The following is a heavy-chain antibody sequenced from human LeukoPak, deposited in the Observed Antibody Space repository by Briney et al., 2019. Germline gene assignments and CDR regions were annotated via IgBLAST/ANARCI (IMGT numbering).Heavy chain of an antibody. J-gene: IGHJ5*02. CDR3: ARGYGCSGCSCFHWFDP. Sequence: SETLSLTCAVYGGSFSGYYWSWIRQPPGNGLEWIGEINHSGSTNYNPSLKSRVTISVDTSKNQFSLKLSSVTDADTAVYYCARGYGCSGCSCFHWFDPWGQGTLVTVSS. CDR1: GGSFSGYY. V-gene: IGHV4-34*01. CDR2: INHSGST. D-gene: IGHD2-15*01.